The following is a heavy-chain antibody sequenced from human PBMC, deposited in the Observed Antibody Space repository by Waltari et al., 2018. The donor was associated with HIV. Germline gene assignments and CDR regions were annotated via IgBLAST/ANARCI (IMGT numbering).Heavy chain of an antibody. D-gene: IGHD3-16*01. CDR1: GGSISSSRYY. V-gene: IGHV4-39*01. CDR2: MYYNRTT. J-gene: IGHJ2*01. Sequence: QLQLQESGPGLVRPSETLSLTCAVSGGSISSSRYYWGWVRQPPGKGLEWIGNMYYNRTTVYTPSLKSRVTISVDMSRNQFSLKRTSVTAADTAVYYCVVSSNSYTQTHYYFDLWGRGPLVTVSS. CDR3: VVSSNSYTQTHYYFDL.